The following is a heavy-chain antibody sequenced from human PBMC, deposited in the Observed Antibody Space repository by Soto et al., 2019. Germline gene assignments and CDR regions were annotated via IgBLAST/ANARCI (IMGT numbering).Heavy chain of an antibody. D-gene: IGHD1-1*01. Sequence: SETLSLTCTVSGGSISSGDYYWSWIRQPPGKGLEWIGYIYYSGSTYYNPSLKSRVTISVDTSKNQFSLKLSSVTAADTAVYYCAIDIIRWNTDPDALDIWGRGTMVTVSS. V-gene: IGHV4-30-4*01. CDR3: AIDIIRWNTDPDALDI. CDR2: IYYSGST. J-gene: IGHJ3*02. CDR1: GGSISSGDYY.